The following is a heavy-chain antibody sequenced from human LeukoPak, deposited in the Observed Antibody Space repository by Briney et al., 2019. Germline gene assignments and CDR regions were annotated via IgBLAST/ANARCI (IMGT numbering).Heavy chain of an antibody. CDR3: ANLHGDYRDY. V-gene: IGHV3-9*01. CDR1: GFTFGDYA. D-gene: IGHD4-17*01. J-gene: IGHJ4*02. CDR2: ISWNSGNI. Sequence: PGGSLRLSCAASGFTFGDYAMHWVRQAPGKGLEWVSGISWNSGNIGYSDSVKGRFTISRHNAKNSLYLEMNSLRPEDTALYYCANLHGDYRDYWGQGTLVTVSS.